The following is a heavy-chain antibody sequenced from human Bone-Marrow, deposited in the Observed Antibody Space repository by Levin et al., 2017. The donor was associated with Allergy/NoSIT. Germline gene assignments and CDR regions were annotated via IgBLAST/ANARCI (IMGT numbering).Heavy chain of an antibody. CDR1: GVTFSDHV. J-gene: IGHJ2*01. CDR2: ISSAGST. V-gene: IGHV3-23*01. CDR3: AKSRRTYWYFDL. Sequence: GESLKISCTASGVTFSDHVMAWVRQAPGMGLEWVSSISSAGSTYYPGSVKGRFTISRDDSTNTLYLQMNSLTVDDTAIYYCAKSRRTYWYFDLWGRGTLVTVSS. D-gene: IGHD1-14*01.